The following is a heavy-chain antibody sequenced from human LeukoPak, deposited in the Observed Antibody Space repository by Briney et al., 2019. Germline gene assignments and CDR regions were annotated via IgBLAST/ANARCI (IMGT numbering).Heavy chain of an antibody. Sequence: SETLSLTCAVSGGSISSSNWWSWVRQPPGKGLEWIGEIYYSGSTNYNPSLKSRVTISVDTSKNQFSLKLSSVTAADTAVYYCARAFYPGYYSYMAVWGKGTTVTVPS. V-gene: IGHV4-4*02. J-gene: IGHJ6*03. CDR2: IYYSGST. CDR1: GGSISSSNW. D-gene: IGHD3-3*02. CDR3: ARAFYPGYYSYMAV.